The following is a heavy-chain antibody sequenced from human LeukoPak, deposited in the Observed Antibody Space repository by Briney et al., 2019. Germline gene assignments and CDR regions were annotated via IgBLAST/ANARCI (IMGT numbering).Heavy chain of an antibody. CDR3: ARGNYDILTGSDYYYYYYMDV. J-gene: IGHJ6*03. CDR1: GFTFSSYS. CDR2: ISSSSSYI. D-gene: IGHD3-9*01. V-gene: IGHV3-21*01. Sequence: GGSLRLSCAASGFTFSSYSMNWVRQAPGKGLEWVSSISSSSSYIYYADSVKGRFTISRDNAKNSLYLQMNSLRAEDSAVYYCARGNYDILTGSDYYYYYYMDVWGKGTTVTVSS.